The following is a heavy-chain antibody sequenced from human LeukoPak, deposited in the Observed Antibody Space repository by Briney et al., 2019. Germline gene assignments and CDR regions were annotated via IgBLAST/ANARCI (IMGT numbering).Heavy chain of an antibody. V-gene: IGHV4-38-2*02. CDR3: AREPAGYGIHHFDY. CDR1: DYSISSGYY. J-gene: IGHJ4*02. Sequence: SETLSLTCTVSDYSISSGYYWGWIRQPPGKGLEWIGSIYHSGSTYYNPSLRSRVTISLDTSKNQFSLKLSSVTAADTAVYYCAREPAGYGIHHFDYWGQGTLVTVSS. D-gene: IGHD5-18*01. CDR2: IYHSGST.